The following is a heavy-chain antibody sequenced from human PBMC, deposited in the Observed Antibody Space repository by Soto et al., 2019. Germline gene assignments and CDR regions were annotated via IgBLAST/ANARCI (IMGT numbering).Heavy chain of an antibody. J-gene: IGHJ6*02. V-gene: IGHV4-59*01. Sequence: XASLALTCTVSGGSISSYYWSWIRQPPGKGLEWIGYIYYSVSTNYNPSLKSRVTISVDTSKNQFSLKLSSVTAADTAVYYCARSSKTYYDFWTGYYGSGYYGMDVCGQRTTVTVSS. D-gene: IGHD3-3*01. CDR3: ARSSKTYYDFWTGYYGSGYYGMDV. CDR2: IYYSVST. CDR1: GGSISSYY.